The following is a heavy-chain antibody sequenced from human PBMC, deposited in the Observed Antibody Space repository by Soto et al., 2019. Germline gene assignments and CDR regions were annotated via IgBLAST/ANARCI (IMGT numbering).Heavy chain of an antibody. J-gene: IGHJ4*02. CDR3: ARGMLFYYGSGSARQIFDC. D-gene: IGHD3-10*01. Sequence: QVQLVQSGAEVKKPGASVKVSCKASGYTFTSYDINWVRQATGQGLEWMGWMNPNSGNTGYAQKFQGRFTMTRNTSISTAYMELSSLRSEDTAVYYCARGMLFYYGSGSARQIFDCWGQGTLVTVSS. V-gene: IGHV1-8*01. CDR1: GYTFTSYD. CDR2: MNPNSGNT.